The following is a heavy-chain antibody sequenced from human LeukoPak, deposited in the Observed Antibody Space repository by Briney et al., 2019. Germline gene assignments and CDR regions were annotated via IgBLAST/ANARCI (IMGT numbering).Heavy chain of an antibody. V-gene: IGHV3-7*01. CDR1: GFIFNNYW. CDR3: VKDDRPESGGYYDDF. Sequence: PGGSLLLSCVASGFIFNNYWMGWVRQAPRKGLEYVGNIKPDGSQTYYVDSLKGRFTISRDNARNSVFLQMNSLRVEDTALYYCVKDDRPESGGYYDDFWGQGTLVTVSS. J-gene: IGHJ4*02. CDR2: IKPDGSQT. D-gene: IGHD3-10*01.